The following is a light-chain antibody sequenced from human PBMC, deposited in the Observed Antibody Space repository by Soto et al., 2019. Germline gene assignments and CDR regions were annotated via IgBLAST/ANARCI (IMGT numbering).Light chain of an antibody. CDR2: SAS. CDR1: QSVTSNY. CDR3: QQYGGSTET. V-gene: IGKV3-20*01. Sequence: EIVLTQSPGTLSLSPGETATLSCRASQSVTSNYLAWYQQKVGQAPRLLIYSASFRATGIPDRFSGSGSETDFTLTISRLEPEDFAMYYCQQYGGSTETFGQGTKVEIK. J-gene: IGKJ1*01.